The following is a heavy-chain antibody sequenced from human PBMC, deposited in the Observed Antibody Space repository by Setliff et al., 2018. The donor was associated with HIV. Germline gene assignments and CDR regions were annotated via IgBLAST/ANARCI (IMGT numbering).Heavy chain of an antibody. V-gene: IGHV3-30*02. J-gene: IGHJ3*02. Sequence: PGGSLRLSCAASGFPFSSYAMHWVRQAQGKGLEWVAIIWYDGSNKYYADSVKGRFTISRDNSKNTLYLQMNSLRAEDTAVYYCAKVSIWFGTGAFDIWGQGTMVTVSS. D-gene: IGHD3-10*01. CDR1: GFPFSSYA. CDR2: IWYDGSNK. CDR3: AKVSIWFGTGAFDI.